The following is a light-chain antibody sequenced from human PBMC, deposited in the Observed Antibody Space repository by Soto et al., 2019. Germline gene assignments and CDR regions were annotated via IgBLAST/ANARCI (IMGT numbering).Light chain of an antibody. CDR1: QSVLYSSNNENY. CDR3: QQYYSTPT. CDR2: WAS. Sequence: DIVMTQSPDSLAVSLGERATINCKSSQSVLYSSNNENYLAWYQQKPGQPPKLLIYWASTRESGVPDRFRGSGSGTDFTLTISTLQADDVAVYYCQQYYSTPTFGAGTRVEIK. J-gene: IGKJ4*01. V-gene: IGKV4-1*01.